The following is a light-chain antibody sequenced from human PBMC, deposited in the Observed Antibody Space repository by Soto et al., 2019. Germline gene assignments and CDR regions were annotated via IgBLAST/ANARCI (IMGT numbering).Light chain of an antibody. J-gene: IGLJ2*01. Sequence: QSGLTQPASVSGSPGQSITISCTGTSSDVGNYNYVSWYQQYPGKVPKLMIYEVTNRPSGVSNRFSGAKSGNPASLTISGLQAEDESDYSCSSYRASSTLVVFGGGTTLTVL. CDR1: SSDVGNYNY. CDR3: SSYRASSTLVV. CDR2: EVT. V-gene: IGLV2-14*01.